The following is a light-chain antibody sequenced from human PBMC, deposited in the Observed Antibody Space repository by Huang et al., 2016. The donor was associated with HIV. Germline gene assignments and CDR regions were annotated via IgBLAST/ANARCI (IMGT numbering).Light chain of an antibody. CDR2: GAC. V-gene: IGKV3-15*01. Sequence: EIVLTQSPATLSVSLGERATLSCRASQSISNNLAWYQQKRGQFPRRLIYGACTRATAVPARISGSGSVTAFTVTSSSLQSEGVAVYYCHQYNNWPPEHTFGQGTNLEIK. J-gene: IGKJ2*01. CDR1: QSISNN. CDR3: HQYNNWPPEHT.